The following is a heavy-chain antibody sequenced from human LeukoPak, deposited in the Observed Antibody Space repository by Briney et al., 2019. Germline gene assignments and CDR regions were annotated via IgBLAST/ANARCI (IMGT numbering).Heavy chain of an antibody. V-gene: IGHV3-64*01. J-gene: IGHJ4*02. CDR3: ARYCNGVTCYSGYDY. CDR1: GFTFSSYA. D-gene: IGHD2-15*01. Sequence: RSGGSLRLSCAASGFTFSSYAMHWVRQTPGKGLEYLSAISTNGGGTYYANSVKGRFTISRDNSKNTLYLQMGSLRAEDMAVYFCARYCNGVTCYSGYDYWGQGTLVTVSS. CDR2: ISTNGGGT.